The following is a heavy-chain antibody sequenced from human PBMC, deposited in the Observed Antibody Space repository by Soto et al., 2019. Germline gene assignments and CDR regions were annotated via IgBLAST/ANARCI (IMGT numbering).Heavy chain of an antibody. D-gene: IGHD3-9*01. CDR2: IIPILGIA. CDR3: ARDKDFDWLFPYYFDY. V-gene: IGHV1-69*04. Sequence: ASVKVSCKASGGTFSSYTISWVRQAPGQGLEWMGRIIPILGIANYAQKFQGRVTITADKSTSTAYMELSSLRSEDTAVYYCARDKDFDWLFPYYFDYWGQGTLVTVSS. CDR1: GGTFSSYT. J-gene: IGHJ4*02.